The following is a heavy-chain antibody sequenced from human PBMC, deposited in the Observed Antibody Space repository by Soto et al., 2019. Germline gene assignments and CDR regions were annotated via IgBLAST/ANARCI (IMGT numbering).Heavy chain of an antibody. D-gene: IGHD3-22*01. V-gene: IGHV3-48*02. CDR2: ISSSSGTI. CDR1: GLTFSTYS. CDR3: ARELYDRLYY. J-gene: IGHJ4*02. Sequence: EVQLVESGGSLIQPGGSLRLSCAVSGLTFSTYSMNWVRQAPGKGREWVSYISSSSGTIYYADSVKGRFTISRDNAKNLLYLQMSSLRDEDTAVYYCARELYDRLYYWGQGTLVTVSP.